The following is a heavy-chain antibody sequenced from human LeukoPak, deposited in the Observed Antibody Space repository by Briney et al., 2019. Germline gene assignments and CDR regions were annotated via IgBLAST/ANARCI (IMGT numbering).Heavy chain of an antibody. CDR2: INPIGGTT. Sequence: ASVKVSCKASGYTFTSYYIHWVRQAPGQGLEWMGIINPIGGTTDYAQKFQGRVTMTSDTSTSTVYMELSSLRSEDTAVYYCARQQGLQNLNFDYWGQGTLVTVSS. J-gene: IGHJ4*02. CDR1: GYTFTSYY. CDR3: ARQQGLQNLNFDY. V-gene: IGHV1-46*01. D-gene: IGHD4-11*01.